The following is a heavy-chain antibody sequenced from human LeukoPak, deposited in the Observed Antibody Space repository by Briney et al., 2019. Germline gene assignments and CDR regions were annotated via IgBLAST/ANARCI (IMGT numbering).Heavy chain of an antibody. D-gene: IGHD4-17*01. CDR1: GGSITSYS. V-gene: IGHV4-59*01. Sequence: PSETLSLTCTVSGGSITSYSWSWIRQPPGKGLEWIGYIYYTGSTNYNPSLKSRVTISVDTSKNQFSLKLSSVTAADTAVYYCARRGYVDYADYWGQGSLVTVSS. CDR2: IYYTGST. J-gene: IGHJ4*02. CDR3: ARRGYVDYADY.